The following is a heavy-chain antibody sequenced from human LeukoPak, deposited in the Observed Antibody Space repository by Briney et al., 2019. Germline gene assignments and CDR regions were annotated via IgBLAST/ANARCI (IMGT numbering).Heavy chain of an antibody. CDR3: ARGGYSSSSLSGWFDP. Sequence: GASVKVSCKASGYTFTGYYMHWVRQAPGQGLEWMGWINPNSGGTNYAQKFQGRVTMTRDTSISTAYMELSRLRSDDTAVYYCARGGYSSSSLSGWFDPWGQGTLVTVSS. CDR2: INPNSGGT. CDR1: GYTFTGYY. J-gene: IGHJ5*02. D-gene: IGHD6-6*01. V-gene: IGHV1-2*02.